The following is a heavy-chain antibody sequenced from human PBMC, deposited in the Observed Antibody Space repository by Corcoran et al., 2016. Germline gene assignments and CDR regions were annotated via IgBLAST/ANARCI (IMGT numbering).Heavy chain of an antibody. Sequence: EVQLVESGGGLVQPGGSLRLSCAASGFTFSSYDMHWVRQATGKGLEWVSAIGTAGDTYYPGSVKGRFTISRENAKNSLYLQMNSLRAEDTAVYYCARGVDYYGSGSYYADYFDYWGQGTLVTVSS. CDR2: IGTAGDT. CDR3: ARGVDYYGSGSYYADYFDY. CDR1: GFTFSSYD. V-gene: IGHV3-13*01. D-gene: IGHD3-10*01. J-gene: IGHJ4*02.